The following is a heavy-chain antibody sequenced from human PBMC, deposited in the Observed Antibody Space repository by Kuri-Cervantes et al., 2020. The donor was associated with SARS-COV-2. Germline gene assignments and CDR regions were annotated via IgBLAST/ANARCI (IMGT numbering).Heavy chain of an antibody. D-gene: IGHD2-15*01. CDR2: FDPEDGET. J-gene: IGHJ6*02. CDR1: GYTLTELS. CDR3: ARHFSRSRYCSGGSCYLFSGMDA. V-gene: IGHV1-24*01. Sequence: ASVKVSCKVSGYTLTELSMHWVRQAPGKGLEWMGGFDPEDGETIYAQKFQGRVTMTEDTSTDTAYMELSSLKASDTAMYYCARHFSRSRYCSGGSCYLFSGMDAWGQGTTVTVSS.